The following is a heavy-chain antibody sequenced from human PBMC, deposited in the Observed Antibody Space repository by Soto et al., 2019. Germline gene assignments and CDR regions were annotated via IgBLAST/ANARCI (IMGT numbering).Heavy chain of an antibody. J-gene: IGHJ6*02. CDR2: INSDGSST. V-gene: IGHV3-74*01. D-gene: IGHD6-13*01. CDR1: GFTFSSYW. Sequence: PEWSLRLSCAASGFTFSSYWMHWVRQAPGKGLVWVSRINSDGSSTSYADSVKGRFTISRDNAKNTLYLQMNSLRAEDTAVYYGARAYRSSWYGPYYYGIDVWGQGTTVTVS. CDR3: ARAYRSSWYGPYYYGIDV.